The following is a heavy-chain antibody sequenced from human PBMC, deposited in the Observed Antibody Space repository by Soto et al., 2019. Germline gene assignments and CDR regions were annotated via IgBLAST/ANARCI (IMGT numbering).Heavy chain of an antibody. D-gene: IGHD3-22*01. CDR2: IIPIFGTA. J-gene: IGHJ5*02. CDR3: ARGPPGGYYFNWFDP. Sequence: ASMKVSCQASGGTLSSYAISWVRQAPVQGLEWMGGIIPIFGTANYAQKFQGRVTITADESTSTAYMELSSLRSEDTAVYYCARGPPGGYYFNWFDPWGQGTLVTVSS. V-gene: IGHV1-69*13. CDR1: GGTLSSYA.